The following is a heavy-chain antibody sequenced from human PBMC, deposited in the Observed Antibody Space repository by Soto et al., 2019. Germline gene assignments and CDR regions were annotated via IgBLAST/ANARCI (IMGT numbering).Heavy chain of an antibody. J-gene: IGHJ4*02. CDR1: GGSISSYY. CDR2: IYYSGST. V-gene: IGHV4-59*08. CDR3: ARHLVASIDY. Sequence: SETLSLTCTVSGGSISSYYWSWIRQPPGKGLEWIGYIYYSGSTNYNPSLKSRVTISVDTSKNQFSLKLSSVTAADTAVYYCARHLVASIDYWGPGTLVTVSS. D-gene: IGHD6-6*01.